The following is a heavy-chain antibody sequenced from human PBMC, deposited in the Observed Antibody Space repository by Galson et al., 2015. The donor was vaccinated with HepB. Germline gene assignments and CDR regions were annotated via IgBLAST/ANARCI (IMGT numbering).Heavy chain of an antibody. D-gene: IGHD6-13*01. CDR2: INVGNGNT. V-gene: IGHV1-3*01. J-gene: IGHJ4*02. CDR3: ARSGRFGIAAADHGLY. Sequence: KVSCKASGYTFTMYAMHWVRQAPGQRPEWMGWINVGNGNTKYSQKFQGRVTITRDTSARTAYMELGSLKSEDTAVYYCARSGRFGIAAADHGLYWGQGTLVIVSS. CDR1: GYTFTMYA.